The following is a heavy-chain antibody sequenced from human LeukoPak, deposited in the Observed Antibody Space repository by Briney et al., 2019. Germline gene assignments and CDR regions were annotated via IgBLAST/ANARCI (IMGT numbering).Heavy chain of an antibody. Sequence: ASVKVSCKASGYTFTSYDINWVRQATGQGLEWMGWMNPNSGGTNYAQKFQGWVTMTRDTSISTAYMELSRLRSDDTAVYYCARGAVAGTVDYYYGMDVWGQGTTVTVSS. CDR3: ARGAVAGTVDYYYGMDV. V-gene: IGHV1-2*04. CDR2: MNPNSGGT. D-gene: IGHD6-19*01. CDR1: GYTFTSYD. J-gene: IGHJ6*02.